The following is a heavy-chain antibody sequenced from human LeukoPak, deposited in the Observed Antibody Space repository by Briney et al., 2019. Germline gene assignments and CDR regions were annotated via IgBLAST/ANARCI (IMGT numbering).Heavy chain of an antibody. V-gene: IGHV1-2*02. CDR2: INPNSGGT. CDR1: GYTFTGYY. D-gene: IGHD2-2*01. CDR3: ARVYIPRYCSSTSCFLFDY. Sequence: ASVKVSCKASGYTFTGYYMHWVRQAPGQGLEWMGWINPNSGGTNYAQKFQGRVTMTRDTSISTAYMELSRLRSDDTAVYYCARVYIPRYCSSTSCFLFDYWGQGTLVTVSS. J-gene: IGHJ4*02.